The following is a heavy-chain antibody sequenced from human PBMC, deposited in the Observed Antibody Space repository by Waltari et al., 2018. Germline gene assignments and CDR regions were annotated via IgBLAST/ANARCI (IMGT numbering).Heavy chain of an antibody. CDR3: AKGRGYDFFDS. Sequence: QLLESGGGLVQPGGSLRLSCAASGFRFIDFAMNWVRQAPGKGLEWVSGIRGSGDSTYDANSVKGRFTIARDNSKNTLSLQMDGLRAEDTAVYYCAKGRGYDFFDSWGQGTLVTVSS. CDR1: GFRFIDFA. J-gene: IGHJ4*02. D-gene: IGHD3-3*01. CDR2: IRGSGDST. V-gene: IGHV3-23*01.